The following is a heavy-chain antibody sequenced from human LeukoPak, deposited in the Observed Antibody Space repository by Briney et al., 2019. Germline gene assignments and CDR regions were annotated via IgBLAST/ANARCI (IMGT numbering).Heavy chain of an antibody. V-gene: IGHV1-2*06. J-gene: IGHJ5*02. CDR2: INPNSGGT. Sequence: GESLKISCKASGYTFTGYYMHWVRQAPGQGLEWMGRINPNSGGTNYAQKFQGRVTMTRDTSISTAYMELSRLRSDDTAVYYCARGREWNDSSGYGNWFDPWGQGTLVTVSS. CDR1: GYTFTGYY. D-gene: IGHD3-22*01. CDR3: ARGREWNDSSGYGNWFDP.